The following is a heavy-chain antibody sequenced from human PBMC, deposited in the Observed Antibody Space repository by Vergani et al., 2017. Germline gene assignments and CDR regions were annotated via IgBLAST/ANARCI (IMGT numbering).Heavy chain of an antibody. V-gene: IGHV4-34*01. Sequence: QVQLQQWGAGLLKPSETLSLTCAVYGGPFSGYYWSWIRQPPGKGLEWIGEINHSGSTNYNPSLKSRVTISVDTSKNQFSLKLSSVTAADTAVYYCARGPLYSSSWYSWEGYFDLWGRGTLVTVSS. CDR2: INHSGST. CDR1: GGPFSGYY. D-gene: IGHD6-13*01. J-gene: IGHJ2*01. CDR3: ARGPLYSSSWYSWEGYFDL.